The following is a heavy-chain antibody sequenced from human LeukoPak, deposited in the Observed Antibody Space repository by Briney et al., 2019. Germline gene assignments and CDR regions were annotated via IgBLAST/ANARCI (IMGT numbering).Heavy chain of an antibody. D-gene: IGHD5-12*01. Sequence: PGGSLRLSCAASGFNFRSYWMDWVRQAPGKGLEWVANIKQDGSEKYYVDSVKGRFTISRDNAKNSLYLQMNSLRAEDTAVYYCARDSRPPLEYSGYDPLDYWGQGTLVTVSS. CDR2: IKQDGSEK. CDR3: ARDSRPPLEYSGYDPLDY. J-gene: IGHJ4*02. CDR1: GFNFRSYW. V-gene: IGHV3-7*01.